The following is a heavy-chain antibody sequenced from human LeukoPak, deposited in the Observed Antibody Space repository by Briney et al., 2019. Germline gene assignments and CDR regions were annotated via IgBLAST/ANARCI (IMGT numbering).Heavy chain of an antibody. CDR2: ISSSSSYI. CDR1: GFSFSSYA. CDR3: ARDLAAAGIQNYYYFGLDV. V-gene: IGHV3-21*01. J-gene: IGHJ6*02. D-gene: IGHD6-13*01. Sequence: GGSLRLSCAASGFSFSSYAMSWVRQAPGKGLEWVSSISSSSSYIYYADSVKGRFTISRDNAKNSLYLKMNSLRAEDTDVYYCARDLAAAGIQNYYYFGLDVWGQGTTVTVPS.